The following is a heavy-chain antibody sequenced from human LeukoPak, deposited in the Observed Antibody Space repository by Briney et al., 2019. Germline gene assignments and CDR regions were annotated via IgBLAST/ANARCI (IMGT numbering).Heavy chain of an antibody. D-gene: IGHD3-10*01. CDR2: IYYSGST. CDR1: GGSISSSNW. CDR3: ARVRITMVRGVSKSGYNWFDP. V-gene: IGHV4-30-4*07. Sequence: SETLSLTCAVSGGSISSSNWWSWIRQPPGKGLEWIGYIYYSGSTYYNPSLKSRVTISVDTSKNQFSLKLSSVTAADTAVYYCARVRITMVRGVSKSGYNWFDPWGQGTLVTVSS. J-gene: IGHJ5*02.